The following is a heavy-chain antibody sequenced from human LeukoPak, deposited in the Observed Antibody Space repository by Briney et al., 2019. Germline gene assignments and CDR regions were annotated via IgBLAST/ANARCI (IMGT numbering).Heavy chain of an antibody. CDR1: GFTFSSYS. Sequence: AGGSLRLSCAASGFTFSSYSMNWVRQAPGKGLEWVSSISSGSSYIYYADSVKGRFTISRDNAKNSLYLQMNSLRAEDTAVYYCARGVTTIDYWGQGTLVTVSS. D-gene: IGHD4-11*01. CDR3: ARGVTTIDY. J-gene: IGHJ4*02. CDR2: ISSGSSYI. V-gene: IGHV3-21*01.